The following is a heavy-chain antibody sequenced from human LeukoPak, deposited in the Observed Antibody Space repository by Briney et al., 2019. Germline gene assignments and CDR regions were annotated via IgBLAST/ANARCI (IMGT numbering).Heavy chain of an antibody. CDR2: IRYDGSNK. CDR1: GITFSNHG. J-gene: IGHJ4*02. CDR3: AKNYDFWSGYYQVLGGIGYLTALDY. D-gene: IGHD3-3*01. Sequence: GGTLRLSCALSGITFSNHGMHWVRQAPGKGLEWVAFIRYDGSNKYYADSVKGRFTISRDNSKNTLYLQMNSLRAEDTAVYYCAKNYDFWSGYYQVLGGIGYLTALDYWGQGTLVTVSS. V-gene: IGHV3-30*02.